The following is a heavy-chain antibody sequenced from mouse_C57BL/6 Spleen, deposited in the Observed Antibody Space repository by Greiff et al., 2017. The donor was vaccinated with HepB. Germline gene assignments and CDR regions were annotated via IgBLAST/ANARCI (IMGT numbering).Heavy chain of an antibody. J-gene: IGHJ3*01. V-gene: IGHV1-50*01. Sequence: QVQLKQPGAELVKPGASVKLSCKASGYTFTSYWMQWVKQRPGQGLEWIGEIDPSDSYTNYNQKFKGKATLTVDTSSSTAYMQLSSLTSEDSAVYYCAYGNYGNWGQGTLVTVSA. CDR3: AYGNYGN. CDR2: IDPSDSYT. CDR1: GYTFTSYW. D-gene: IGHD2-1*01.